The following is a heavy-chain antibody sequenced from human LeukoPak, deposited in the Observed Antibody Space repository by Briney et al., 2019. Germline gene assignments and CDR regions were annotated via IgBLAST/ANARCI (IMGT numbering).Heavy chain of an antibody. CDR1: GFTFSSYS. Sequence: GGSLRLSCAASGFTFSSYSMNWVRQAPGKGLEWVSYISSSSSTIYYADSVKGRFTISRDNAKNSLYLQMNGLRAEDTAVYYCARDGMVRGVITTLDYWGQGTLVTVSS. CDR2: ISSSSSTI. J-gene: IGHJ4*02. D-gene: IGHD3-10*01. V-gene: IGHV3-48*01. CDR3: ARDGMVRGVITTLDY.